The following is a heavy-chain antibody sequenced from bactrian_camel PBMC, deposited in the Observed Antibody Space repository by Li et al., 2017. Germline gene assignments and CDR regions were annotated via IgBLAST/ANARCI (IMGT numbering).Heavy chain of an antibody. Sequence: VQLVESGGGSVQPGGSLRLSCTASEDSIVRNCMAWFRQAPGKEREGVAATGLDGSTTYADSVKGRFTISLDNARETLYLQMNSPSAEDTAMYYCAANVWRTPPYLRLTEREYKYWGQGTQVTVS. J-gene: IGHJ4*01. V-gene: IGHV3S53*01. D-gene: IGHD1*01. CDR3: AANVWRTPPYLRLTEREYKY. CDR1: EDSIVRNC. CDR2: TGLDGST.